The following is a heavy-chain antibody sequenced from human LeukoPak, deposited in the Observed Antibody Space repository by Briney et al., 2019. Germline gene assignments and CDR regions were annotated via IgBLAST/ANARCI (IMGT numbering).Heavy chain of an antibody. CDR2: IIPIFGTA. V-gene: IGHV1-69*13. D-gene: IGHD3-16*02. J-gene: IGHJ4*02. CDR3: ARDSRLRLGELSSHFDY. Sequence: SVKVSCKASGGTFSSYAISWVRQAPGQGLEWMGGIIPIFGTANYAQKFQGRVTITADESTSTAYMELRSLRSEDTAVYYCARDSRLRLGELSSHFDYWGQGTLVTVSS. CDR1: GGTFSSYA.